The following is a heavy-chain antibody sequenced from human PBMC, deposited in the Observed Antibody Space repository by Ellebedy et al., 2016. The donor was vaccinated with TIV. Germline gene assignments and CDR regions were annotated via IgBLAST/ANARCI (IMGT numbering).Heavy chain of an antibody. Sequence: AASVKVSCKVSGYRLTELSMQWVRQAPGKGLEWMGGFDPKDGETIHAQKFQGRVTMTEDTSTDTAYMELSSLRSEDTAVYYCATVGYDILTGLAIYGMDVWGQGTTVTVSS. CDR1: GYRLTELS. J-gene: IGHJ6*02. V-gene: IGHV1-24*01. CDR3: ATVGYDILTGLAIYGMDV. CDR2: FDPKDGET. D-gene: IGHD3-9*01.